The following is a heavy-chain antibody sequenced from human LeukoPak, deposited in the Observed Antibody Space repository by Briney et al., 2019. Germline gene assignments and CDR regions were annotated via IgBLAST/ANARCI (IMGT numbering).Heavy chain of an antibody. V-gene: IGHV3-21*01. Sequence: GGSLRLSCAASGFTFSTYIMNWVRQAPGKGLEWVSSISSSSTSIYYADSVKGRFTISRDNAKSSLYLQMNSLRAEDTAIYYCVRDLGGPWGQGTLVTVSS. CDR3: VRDLGGP. CDR2: ISSSSTSI. CDR1: GFTFSTYI. J-gene: IGHJ5*02.